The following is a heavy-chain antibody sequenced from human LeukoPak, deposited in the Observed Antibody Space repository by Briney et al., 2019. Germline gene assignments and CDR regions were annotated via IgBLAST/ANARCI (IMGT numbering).Heavy chain of an antibody. J-gene: IGHJ4*02. Sequence: SETLSLTCTVSGGSISSCYWSWIRQPPGKGLEWNGYIYYSGSTNYNPSLKSRVTISVDTSKNQFSLKLSSVTAADTAVYYCARGLYDSSGYSIGYYFDYWGQGTLVTVSS. CDR2: IYYSGST. D-gene: IGHD3-22*01. CDR3: ARGLYDSSGYSIGYYFDY. CDR1: GGSISSCY. V-gene: IGHV4-59*01.